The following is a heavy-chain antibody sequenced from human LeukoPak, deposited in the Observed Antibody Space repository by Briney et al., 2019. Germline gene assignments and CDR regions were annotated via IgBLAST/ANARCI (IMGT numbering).Heavy chain of an antibody. CDR1: GFIFSSYA. Sequence: GGSLRLSCAASGFIFSSYAMHWVRQAPGRGLEWVAVISYDGSNKYYADSVKGRFTISRDNSKNTLYLQMNSLRAEDTAVYYCARDREQQQLVLDYWGQGTLVTVSS. CDR2: ISYDGSNK. CDR3: ARDREQQQLVLDY. J-gene: IGHJ4*02. D-gene: IGHD6-13*01. V-gene: IGHV3-30-3*01.